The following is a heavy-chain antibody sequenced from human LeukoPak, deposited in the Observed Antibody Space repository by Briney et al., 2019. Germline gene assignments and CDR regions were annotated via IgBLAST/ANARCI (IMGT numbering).Heavy chain of an antibody. CDR3: ARGGTWAYYYYMDV. CDR1: GGSISSYY. J-gene: IGHJ6*03. D-gene: IGHD1-26*01. Sequence: SETLSLTCTVSGGSISSYYWSWIRQPPGKGLEWIGYIYYSGSTNYNPSLKSRVTISVDTSKNQFSLKLSSVTAADTAVYYCARGGTWAYYYYMDVWGKGTTVTVSS. V-gene: IGHV4-59*01. CDR2: IYYSGST.